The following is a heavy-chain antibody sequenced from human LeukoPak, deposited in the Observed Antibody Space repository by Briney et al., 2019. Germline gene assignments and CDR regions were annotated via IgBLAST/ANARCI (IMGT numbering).Heavy chain of an antibody. Sequence: SETLSLTCTVSGGSISPYYWSWLRQPPGKGLEWIGYISYSGSTNYNPSLKTLKSRVTFSVDTSKNQFSLTLSSVTAADTAVYYCARLLGRGDNYLDFWGQGALVTVSS. CDR2: ISYSGST. D-gene: IGHD7-27*01. J-gene: IGHJ4*02. CDR1: GGSISPYY. V-gene: IGHV4-59*08. CDR3: ARLLGRGDNYLDF.